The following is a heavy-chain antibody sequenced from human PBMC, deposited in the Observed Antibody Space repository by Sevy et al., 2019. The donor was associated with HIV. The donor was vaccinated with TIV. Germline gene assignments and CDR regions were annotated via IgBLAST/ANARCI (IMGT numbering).Heavy chain of an antibody. CDR1: GFTFSDAW. CDR2: IKSKSDGGTV. D-gene: IGHD6-13*01. J-gene: IGHJ5*02. Sequence: GGSLRLSCAASGFTFSDAWMGWVRQAAGKGLECVGRIKSKSDGGTVEHAAPVKGRFTISRVDSTDTLYLQMNSLKTEDTAVYFCITYPRITTTGTGGFDPWGQGTLVTVSS. V-gene: IGHV3-15*01. CDR3: ITYPRITTTGTGGFDP.